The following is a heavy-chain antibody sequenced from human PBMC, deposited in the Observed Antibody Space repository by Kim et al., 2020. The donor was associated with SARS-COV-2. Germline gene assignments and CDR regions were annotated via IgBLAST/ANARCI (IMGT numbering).Heavy chain of an antibody. CDR3: ARAEHDFWSGSPPGY. J-gene: IGHJ4*02. D-gene: IGHD3-3*01. CDR2: INPNSGGT. Sequence: ASVKVSCKASGYTFTGYYMHWVRQAPGQGLEWMGWINPNSGGTNYAQKFQGRVTMTRDTSISTAYMELSRLRSDDTAVYYCARAEHDFWSGSPPGYWGQGTLVTVSS. V-gene: IGHV1-2*02. CDR1: GYTFTGYY.